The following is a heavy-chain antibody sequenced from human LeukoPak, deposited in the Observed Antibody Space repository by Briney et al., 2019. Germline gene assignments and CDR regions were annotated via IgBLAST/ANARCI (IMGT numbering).Heavy chain of an antibody. D-gene: IGHD3-10*01. J-gene: IGHJ4*02. CDR2: IYYSGST. CDR3: ARGKGGSRTYPHFDY. V-gene: IGHV4-59*12. Sequence: SETLSLTCTVSGGSISSYYWSWIRQPPGKGLEWIGYIYYSGSTNYNPSLKSRVTISVDTSKNQFSLKLSSVTAADTAVYYCARGKGGSRTYPHFDYWGQGTLVTVSS. CDR1: GGSISSYY.